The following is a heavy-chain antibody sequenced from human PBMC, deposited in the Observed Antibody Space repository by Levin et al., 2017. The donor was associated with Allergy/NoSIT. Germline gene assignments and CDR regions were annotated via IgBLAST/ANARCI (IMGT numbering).Heavy chain of an antibody. V-gene: IGHV3-7*01. CDR2: INPDGSDK. Sequence: LSLPCAASGFTFSNCWMSWVRQAPGKGLEWVANINPDGSDKYYVESVRGRFTISRDNAKNSLHLQMNSLRAEDTSVYYCASHGSPVFDVWGQGTMVTVSS. CDR1: GFTFSNCW. J-gene: IGHJ3*01. CDR3: ASHGSPVFDV.